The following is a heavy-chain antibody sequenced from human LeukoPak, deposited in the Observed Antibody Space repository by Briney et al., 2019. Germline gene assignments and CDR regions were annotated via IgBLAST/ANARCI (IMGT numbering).Heavy chain of an antibody. CDR2: IYHSGTT. CDR3: ARKENVYYYFDY. Sequence: SDTLSLTCAVSGYSITSSSWWGWIRQPPGKGLEWIGYIYHSGTTYYNPSLQSRVTMSVDTSKNQFSLKLSSVTAVDTAVYYCARKENVYYYFDYWGQGTLVAVSS. D-gene: IGHD3-10*01. V-gene: IGHV4-28*01. CDR1: GYSITSSSW. J-gene: IGHJ4*02.